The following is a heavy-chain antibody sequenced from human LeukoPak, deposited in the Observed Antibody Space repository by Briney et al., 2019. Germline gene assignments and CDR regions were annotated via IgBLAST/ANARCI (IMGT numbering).Heavy chain of an antibody. V-gene: IGHV1-46*01. Sequence: GASVKVSCKASGYTFTSYYMHWVRQAPGQGLEWMGIINPSTAATSYAQKFQDRVTMTRDTSTSTVYMELSSLRSEDTAVYYCARRGSGSYVLDYWGQGTLVTVSS. J-gene: IGHJ4*02. CDR2: INPSTAAT. D-gene: IGHD3-10*01. CDR1: GYTFTSYY. CDR3: ARRGSGSYVLDY.